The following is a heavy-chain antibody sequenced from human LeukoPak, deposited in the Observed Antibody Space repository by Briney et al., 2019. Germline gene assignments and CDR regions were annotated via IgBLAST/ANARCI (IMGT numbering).Heavy chain of an antibody. CDR3: ARSWRLGYCSSTSCYGGGWFDP. D-gene: IGHD2-2*01. J-gene: IGHJ5*02. Sequence: PSETLSLTCAVYGGSFSGYYWSWIRQPPGKGLEWIGEINHSGSTNYNPSLKSRVTISVDTSKNQFSLKLSSVTAADTAVYYCARSWRLGYCSSTSCYGGGWFDPWGQGTLVTVSS. V-gene: IGHV4-34*01. CDR2: INHSGST. CDR1: GGSFSGYY.